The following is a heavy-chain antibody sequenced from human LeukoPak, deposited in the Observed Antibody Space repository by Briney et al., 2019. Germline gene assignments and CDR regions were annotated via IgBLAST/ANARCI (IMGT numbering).Heavy chain of an antibody. J-gene: IGHJ5*02. D-gene: IGHD3-22*01. Sequence: QPGGSLRLSCEDSGFTFTDSYMTWIRQAPGKGLEWVSLIYSGGSTYYADSVKGRFTISRDNSKNTLYLQMNSLRAEDTAVYYCAKDQGWLLHYNWFDPWGQGTLVTVSS. CDR1: GFTFTDSY. CDR3: AKDQGWLLHYNWFDP. V-gene: IGHV3-66*02. CDR2: IYSGGST.